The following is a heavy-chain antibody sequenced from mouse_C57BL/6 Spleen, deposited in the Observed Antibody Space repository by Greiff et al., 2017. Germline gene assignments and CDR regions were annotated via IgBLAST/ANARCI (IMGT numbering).Heavy chain of an antibody. V-gene: IGHV2-2*01. D-gene: IGHD2-13*01. Sequence: QVQLQQSGPGLVQPSQSLSITCTVSGFSLTSYGVHWVRQSPGKGLEWLGVIWSGGRTDYNAAFISRLSISKDNSKCQVFCQMNSLQADDTAIYYCARGDYFDYWGQGTTLTVSS. CDR1: GFSLTSYG. J-gene: IGHJ2*01. CDR3: ARGDYFDY. CDR2: IWSGGRT.